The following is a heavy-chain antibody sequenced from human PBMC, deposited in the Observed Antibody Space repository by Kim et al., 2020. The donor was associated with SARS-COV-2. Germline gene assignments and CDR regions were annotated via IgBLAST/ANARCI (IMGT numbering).Heavy chain of an antibody. CDR1: GGSISSYY. D-gene: IGHD3-22*01. Sequence: SETLSLTCTVSGGSISSYYWSWIRQPPGKGLEWIGYSYYSGSTNYNPSLKSRVTISVDTSKNQFSLNLSSVTAADTAVYYCAGVMAHYDSIAYYSRWGQGTLGTVSS. J-gene: IGHJ4*02. V-gene: IGHV4-59*01. CDR2: SYYSGST. CDR3: AGVMAHYDSIAYYSR.